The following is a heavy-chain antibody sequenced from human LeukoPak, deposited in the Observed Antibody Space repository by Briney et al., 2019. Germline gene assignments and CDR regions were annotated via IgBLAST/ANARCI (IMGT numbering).Heavy chain of an antibody. V-gene: IGHV4-59*08. CDR3: ARGGWYTWFDP. J-gene: IGHJ5*02. CDR1: GGSISSYY. D-gene: IGHD6-19*01. Sequence: PSETLSLTCTVSGGSISSYYWSWIRQPPGKGLEWIGYIYYSGSTNYNPSLKSRGTISVDTSKNQFSLKLSSVTAADTAVYYCARGGWYTWFDPWGQGTLVTVSS. CDR2: IYYSGST.